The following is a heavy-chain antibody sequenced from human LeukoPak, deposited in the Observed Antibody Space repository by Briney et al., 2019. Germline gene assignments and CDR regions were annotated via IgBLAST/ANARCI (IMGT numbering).Heavy chain of an antibody. J-gene: IGHJ4*02. D-gene: IGHD4-23*01. Sequence: SVKVSCKASGGTFSSYAISWVRQAPGQGLEWMGGIIPIFGTANYAQKFQGRVTITADESTSTAYMELSSLRSEDTAVYYCARDWGVTTVVTPPGYWGQGTLVTVSS. V-gene: IGHV1-69*13. CDR2: IIPIFGTA. CDR1: GGTFSSYA. CDR3: ARDWGVTTVVTPPGY.